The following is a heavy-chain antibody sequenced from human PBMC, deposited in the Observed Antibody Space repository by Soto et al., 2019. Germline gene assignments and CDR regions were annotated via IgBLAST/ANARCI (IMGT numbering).Heavy chain of an antibody. CDR2: ISPDGRTT. Sequence: ASLRLSCAASGFCFIHYWMHWVRQAPGKGLVWVSRISPDGRTTTYADSVKGRFTISRDNAKSTLYLQMNSLTVEDGAVYYCADSWLPTSYWGPGTLVTVSS. D-gene: IGHD3-10*01. CDR3: ADSWLPTSY. V-gene: IGHV3-74*01. J-gene: IGHJ4*02. CDR1: GFCFIHYW.